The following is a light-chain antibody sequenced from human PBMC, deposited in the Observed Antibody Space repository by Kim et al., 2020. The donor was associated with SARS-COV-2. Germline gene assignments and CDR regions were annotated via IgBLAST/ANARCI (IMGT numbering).Light chain of an antibody. Sequence: EIVMTQSPATLSVSLGERATLPCRASQSVSSNLAWYQQKPGQAPRLLIYGASTRATGIPARFSGSGSGTEFTLTINSLQSEDFAVYYCQQYNNWPVYTFGQGTKLEI. V-gene: IGKV3-15*01. J-gene: IGKJ2*01. CDR3: QQYNNWPVYT. CDR1: QSVSSN. CDR2: GAS.